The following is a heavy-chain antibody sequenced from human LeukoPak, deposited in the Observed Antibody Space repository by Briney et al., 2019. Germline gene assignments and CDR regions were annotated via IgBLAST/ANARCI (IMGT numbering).Heavy chain of an antibody. J-gene: IGHJ4*02. Sequence: GASVKVSCKASGYTFTSYDINWVRQATGQGLEWMGWMNPNSGNTGYAQKFQGRVTMTRNTSISTAYMELSSLRSEDTAVYYCARGDGLYCSGGSCYSRSSGEIDYWGQGTLVTVSS. D-gene: IGHD2-15*01. CDR2: MNPNSGNT. CDR3: ARGDGLYCSGGSCYSRSSGEIDY. CDR1: GYTFTSYD. V-gene: IGHV1-8*01.